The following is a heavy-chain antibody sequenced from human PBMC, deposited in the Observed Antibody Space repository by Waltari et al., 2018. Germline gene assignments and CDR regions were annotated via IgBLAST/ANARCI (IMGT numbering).Heavy chain of an antibody. CDR1: GFTVSSNY. Sequence: EVQLVESGGGLIQPGGSLRLSCAASGFTVSSNYMSWVRQAPGKGLEWVSVIYSGGSTYYADSVKGRFTISRDNSKNTLYLQMNSLRAEDTAVYYCARDHAAVAEYGMDVWGQGTTVTVSS. V-gene: IGHV3-53*01. J-gene: IGHJ6*02. CDR2: IYSGGST. D-gene: IGHD6-19*01. CDR3: ARDHAAVAEYGMDV.